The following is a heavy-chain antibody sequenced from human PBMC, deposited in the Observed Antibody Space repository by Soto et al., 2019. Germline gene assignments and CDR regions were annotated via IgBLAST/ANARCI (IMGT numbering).Heavy chain of an antibody. V-gene: IGHV3-33*01. CDR1: GFTFSSYG. D-gene: IGHD6-13*01. J-gene: IGHJ4*02. CDR2: IWYDGSNK. Sequence: GGSLRLSCAASGFTFSSYGMHWVRQAPGKGLEWVAVIWYDGSNKYYADSVKGRFTISRDNSKNTLYLQMNSLRAEDTAVYYCAAEFYSSSWYSFHFDYWGQGTLVTVSS. CDR3: AAEFYSSSWYSFHFDY.